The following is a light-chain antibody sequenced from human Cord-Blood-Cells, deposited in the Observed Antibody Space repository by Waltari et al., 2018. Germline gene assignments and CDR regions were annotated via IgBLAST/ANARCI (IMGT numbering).Light chain of an antibody. CDR3: SSYTSSSTLV. V-gene: IGLV2-14*01. Sequence: QSALTQPASVSGSPGQSITISCTGTSSDVGGYKHVSWYQQHPCKAPKLMIYDDSNRPSGVSNRFSGSKSGNTASLTISGLQAENEADYYCSSYTSSSTLVFGTGTKVTVL. CDR2: DDS. CDR1: SSDVGGYKH. J-gene: IGLJ1*01.